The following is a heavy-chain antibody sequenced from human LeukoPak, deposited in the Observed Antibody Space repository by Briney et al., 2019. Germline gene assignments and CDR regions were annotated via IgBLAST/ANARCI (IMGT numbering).Heavy chain of an antibody. D-gene: IGHD1-26*01. CDR3: ASPVGATTVRAFDI. Sequence: SGGSLRLSCAASGFTFSSYAMSWVRQAPGKGLEWVSAISGSGGSTYYADSVKGRFTISRDNSKNTLYLQMNSLKTEDTAVYYCASPVGATTVRAFDIWGQGTMVTVSS. CDR2: ISGSGGST. CDR1: GFTFSSYA. J-gene: IGHJ3*02. V-gene: IGHV3-23*01.